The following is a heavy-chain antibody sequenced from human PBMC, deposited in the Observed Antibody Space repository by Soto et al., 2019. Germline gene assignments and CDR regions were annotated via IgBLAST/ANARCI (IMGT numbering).Heavy chain of an antibody. Sequence: ELQVVESGGGLIQPGGSLRLSCAASGFTVSSNYMNWVRQAPGKGLEWVSVIYNDGSTYYADFVKGRFTISNDNSKNTLYLQMNSLRAEDTAVYYCARAAYCRGAGCYYFYAMDVWGQGTTVTVSS. CDR3: ARAAYCRGAGCYYFYAMDV. V-gene: IGHV3-53*01. CDR2: IYNDGST. CDR1: GFTVSSNY. J-gene: IGHJ6*02. D-gene: IGHD2-15*01.